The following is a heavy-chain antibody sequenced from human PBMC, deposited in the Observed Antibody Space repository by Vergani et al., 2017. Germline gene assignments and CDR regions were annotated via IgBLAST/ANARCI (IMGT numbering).Heavy chain of an antibody. D-gene: IGHD2-21*01. CDR3: ADLYGDDGFSPF. J-gene: IGHJ4*02. CDR2: IGTAGDP. V-gene: IGHV3-13*05. CDR1: GFTFSSYD. Sequence: EVQLVESGGGLVQPGGSLRLSCAASGFTFSSYDMHWVRQATGKGLEWVSAIGTAGDPYYPGSVKGRFTISRDDSKNTVYLQINSLRAEDTAFYYCADLYGDDGFSPFWGQGTLVTVSS.